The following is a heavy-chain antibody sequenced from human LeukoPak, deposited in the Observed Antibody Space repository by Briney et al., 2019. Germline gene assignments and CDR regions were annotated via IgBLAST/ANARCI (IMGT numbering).Heavy chain of an antibody. CDR2: INAGNGNT. J-gene: IGHJ5*02. D-gene: IGHD3-10*01. CDR3: ARSLHYGSGKVDP. Sequence: ASVKVSCKASGYTFTSYTIHWVRQAPGQRLEWMGWINAGNGNTKYSQEFQDRVTITRNTSISTAYMELSSLRSEDTAVYYCARSLHYGSGKVDPWGQGTLVTVSS. CDR1: GYTFTSYT. V-gene: IGHV1-3*03.